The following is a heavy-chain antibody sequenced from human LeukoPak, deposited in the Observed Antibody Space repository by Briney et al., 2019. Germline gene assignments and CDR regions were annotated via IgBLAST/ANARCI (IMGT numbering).Heavy chain of an antibody. J-gene: IGHJ4*02. D-gene: IGHD6-25*01. Sequence: GGSLRLSCAASGFTFSTYWMHGVRQAPGKGLLWVSGIRSDGSSPIYADSVKGGFTISRDNARNTLYLQVNGLRAEATAVYYCARDSSGWGFDYWGQGSLVTVSS. V-gene: IGHV3-74*01. CDR1: GFTFSTYW. CDR2: IRSDGSSP. CDR3: ARDSSGWGFDY.